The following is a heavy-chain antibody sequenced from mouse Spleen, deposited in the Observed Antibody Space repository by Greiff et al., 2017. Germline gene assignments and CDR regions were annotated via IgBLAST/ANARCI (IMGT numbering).Heavy chain of an antibody. D-gene: IGHD4-1*01. CDR1: GFTFSSYA. Sequence: EVHLVESGGGLVKLGGSLKLSCAASGFTFSSYAMSWVRQTPEKRLEWVATISSGGGNTYYPDSVKGRFTISRDNAKNTLYLQMSSLKSEDTAMYYCARRGTGTYFDYWGQGTTLTVSS. CDR3: ARRGTGTYFDY. V-gene: IGHV5-9-3*01. CDR2: ISSGGGNT. J-gene: IGHJ2*01.